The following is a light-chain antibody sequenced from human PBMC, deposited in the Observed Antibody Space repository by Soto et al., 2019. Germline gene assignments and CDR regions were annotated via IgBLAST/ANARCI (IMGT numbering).Light chain of an antibody. CDR1: SSDIGGYGY. CDR2: EVR. V-gene: IGLV2-14*01. Sequence: QSVLTQPASVSRSLGQSITLSCTGTSSDIGGYGYVSWYQQSPGRAPKLIIFEVRDRPVGVSDRFSGSKSGNTASLTISGLQAEDEATYYCSSYRATGTLLVFGGGTKLTVL. CDR3: SSYRATGTLLV. J-gene: IGLJ2*01.